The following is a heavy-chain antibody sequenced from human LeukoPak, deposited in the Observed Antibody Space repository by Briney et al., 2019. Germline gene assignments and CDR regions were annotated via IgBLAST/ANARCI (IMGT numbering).Heavy chain of an antibody. V-gene: IGHV3-66*01. J-gene: IGHJ4*02. CDR3: ARDNFRYYDFWSGYPGPYYFDY. D-gene: IGHD3-3*01. Sequence: GGSLRLSCAASGFTVSSNYMSWVRQAPGKGLEWVSLILGSGDTRYADSVKGRLTISRDNFKNTVYLQMNSLRAEDTAVYYCARDNFRYYDFWSGYPGPYYFDYWGQGTLVTVSS. CDR2: ILGSGDT. CDR1: GFTVSSNY.